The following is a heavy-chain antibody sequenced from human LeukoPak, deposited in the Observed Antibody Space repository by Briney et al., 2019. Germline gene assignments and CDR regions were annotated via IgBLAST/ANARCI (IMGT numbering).Heavy chain of an antibody. CDR2: ISYDGSNK. D-gene: IGHD6-6*01. CDR3: AKLVGMGSSSDY. Sequence: PGGSLRLSCAASGFTFSSYGMHWVRQAPGKGLEWVAVISYDGSNKYYADSVKGRFTISRDNSKNTLYLQMNSPRAEDTAVYYCAKLVGMGSSSDYWGQGTLVTVSS. V-gene: IGHV3-30*18. J-gene: IGHJ4*02. CDR1: GFTFSSYG.